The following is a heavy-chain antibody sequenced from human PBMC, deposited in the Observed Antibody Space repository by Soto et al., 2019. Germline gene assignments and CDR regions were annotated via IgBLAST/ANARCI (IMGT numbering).Heavy chain of an antibody. CDR3: ARRGYYYYGIDV. J-gene: IGHJ6*02. V-gene: IGHV5-10-1*01. CDR2: IDPSDSYT. CDR1: GYSFTSYW. D-gene: IGHD3-10*01. Sequence: GESLKISCKGSGYSFTSYWISWVRQMPGKGLEWMGRIDPSDSYTNYSPSFQGNVNISADKSISTAYLQWSSLKASDTAMYYCARRGYYYYGIDVWGQGTTVPVSS.